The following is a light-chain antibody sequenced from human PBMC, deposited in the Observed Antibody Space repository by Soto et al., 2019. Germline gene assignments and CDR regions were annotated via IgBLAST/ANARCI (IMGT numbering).Light chain of an antibody. CDR3: SLYTRRSTYV. Sequence: QSVLTQPASVSGSSGQSITIPCSGTSSDVGSYNVVSWYQQHPGKAPKLVIYDVSNRPSGVSPRFSGAKSGNTASLTIAGLQAEDEADYYCSLYTRRSTYVFGTGTKVTVL. V-gene: IGLV2-14*03. CDR2: DVS. CDR1: SSDVGSYNV. J-gene: IGLJ1*01.